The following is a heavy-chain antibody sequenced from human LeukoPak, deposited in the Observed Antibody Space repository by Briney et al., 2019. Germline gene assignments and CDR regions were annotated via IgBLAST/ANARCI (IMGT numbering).Heavy chain of an antibody. J-gene: IGHJ4*02. D-gene: IGHD1-26*01. CDR2: IKPNSGDT. CDR3: ATKKYSGSFNAF. Sequence: ASVKVSCKASGYSSTDYYIYWVRQAPGQGLEWMGWIKPNSGDTNYVQKFEGGVTMTRDTSISTAYVELSSLRSDDTAVYYCATKKYSGSFNAFWGQGTLVTVSS. V-gene: IGHV1-2*02. CDR1: GYSSTDYY.